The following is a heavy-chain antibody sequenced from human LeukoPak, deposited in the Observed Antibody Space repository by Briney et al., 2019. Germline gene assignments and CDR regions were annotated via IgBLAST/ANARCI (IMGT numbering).Heavy chain of an antibody. Sequence: PGGSLRLSCAASGFTFSSYSMNWVRQAPGKGLEWVSAISGSGGSTYYADSVKGRFTISRDNPKNTLYLQMNSLRAEDTAVYYCAKRLVGATNFDYWGQGTLVTVSS. CDR2: ISGSGGST. CDR1: GFTFSSYS. J-gene: IGHJ4*02. D-gene: IGHD1-26*01. V-gene: IGHV3-23*01. CDR3: AKRLVGATNFDY.